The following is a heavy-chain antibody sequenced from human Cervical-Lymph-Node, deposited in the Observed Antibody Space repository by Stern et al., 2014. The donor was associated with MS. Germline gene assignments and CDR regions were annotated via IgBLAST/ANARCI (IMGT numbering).Heavy chain of an antibody. CDR3: ARGVVSNRAAATLHNLFDP. V-gene: IGHV1-69*09. CDR2: IIPILGLP. Sequence: QVQLVESGAEVKKPGSSVNVSCKASGGTFISSYDITWMRTAPGQGLEWMGRIIPILGLPNYAQKFQGRVTLTADTSTSTTYMELSSLRSEDTAVYYCARGVVSNRAAATLHNLFDPWGQGTLVTVSS. J-gene: IGHJ5*02. D-gene: IGHD2-15*01. CDR1: GGTFISSYD.